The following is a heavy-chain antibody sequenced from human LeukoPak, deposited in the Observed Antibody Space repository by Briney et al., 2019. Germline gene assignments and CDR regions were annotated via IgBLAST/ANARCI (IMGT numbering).Heavy chain of an antibody. D-gene: IGHD2-2*01. V-gene: IGHV3-23*01. Sequence: GGSLRLSCAASGFTFSSYAMSWVRQAPGKGLEWVSAISGSGGSTYYADSVKGRFTISRDNSKNTLYLQMNSLRAEDTAVYYCAKGEREYCISTSCMTFDLWAQGTLVTVSS. CDR3: AKGEREYCISTSCMTFDL. CDR2: ISGSGGST. J-gene: IGHJ4*02. CDR1: GFTFSSYA.